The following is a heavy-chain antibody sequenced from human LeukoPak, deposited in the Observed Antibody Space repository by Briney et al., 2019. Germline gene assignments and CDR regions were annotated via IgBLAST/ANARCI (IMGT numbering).Heavy chain of an antibody. CDR3: ARTYYDILTGYSLSDY. CDR2: IDPSDSYT. J-gene: IGHJ4*02. D-gene: IGHD3-9*01. Sequence: GESLMISCKASGYSFPSYWITWVRQMPGKGLEWMGSIDPSDSYTNYSPSFQGHVTISADKSISTAYLQWSSLMASDTAMYYCARTYYDILTGYSLSDYLGQGSLVTVSS. CDR1: GYSFPSYW. V-gene: IGHV5-10-1*01.